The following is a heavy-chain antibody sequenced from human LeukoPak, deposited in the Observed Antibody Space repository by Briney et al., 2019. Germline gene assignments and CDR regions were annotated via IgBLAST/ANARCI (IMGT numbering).Heavy chain of an antibody. J-gene: IGHJ4*02. Sequence: PGGSLSLSCAASGFTFSSYWMSWVRQAPGKGLEWVANIKQDGREKYSMDSVMGRFTVSRDNAKNLLYLQMNSLTAEDAAVYYCARGRDNVYWGQGTLVTVSS. CDR2: IKQDGREK. CDR1: GFTFSSYW. CDR3: ARGRDNVY. D-gene: IGHD5-24*01. V-gene: IGHV3-7*04.